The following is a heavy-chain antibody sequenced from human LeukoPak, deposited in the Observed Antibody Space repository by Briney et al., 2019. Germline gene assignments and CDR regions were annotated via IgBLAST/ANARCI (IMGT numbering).Heavy chain of an antibody. CDR1: GFTFSSYS. J-gene: IGHJ4*02. D-gene: IGHD4-17*01. CDR2: ISGTGAFT. V-gene: IGHV3-23*01. Sequence: PGGSLRLSCAASGFTFSSYSMNWVRQAPGKGLESVSVISGTGAFTYYADSVKGRFTISRDNSKNTLYLQVNSLRAEDTTVYYCAKGHSDYGTGFDLWGRGTLVTVSS. CDR3: AKGHSDYGTGFDL.